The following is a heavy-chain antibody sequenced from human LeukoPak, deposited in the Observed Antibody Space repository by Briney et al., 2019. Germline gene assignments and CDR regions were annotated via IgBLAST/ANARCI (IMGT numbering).Heavy chain of an antibody. V-gene: IGHV1-8*01. J-gene: IGHJ4*02. CDR1: GYTFTSYD. CDR3: ARGPGYYDSSGYSGEFDY. D-gene: IGHD3-22*01. CDR2: MNPNSGNT. Sequence: GASVKVSCKASGYTFTSYDINWVRQATGQGLEWMGWMNPNSGNTGYAQKFQGRVTMTRNTSLSTAYMELSSLRSEDTAVYYCARGPGYYDSSGYSGEFDYWGQGTLVTVSS.